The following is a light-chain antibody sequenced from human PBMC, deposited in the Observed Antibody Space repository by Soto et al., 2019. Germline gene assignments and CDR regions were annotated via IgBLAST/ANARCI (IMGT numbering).Light chain of an antibody. CDR1: QSVSSW. Sequence: DIQMTQSPSTLSASVGDRVTITCRASQSVSSWLAWYQQKPGEVPKLLIYKASSLESGVPSRFSGSGSGTEFTLTISSLQPHDFVTYYCQQYSRNPLTFGGGTKVEI. CDR3: QQYSRNPLT. V-gene: IGKV1-5*03. CDR2: KAS. J-gene: IGKJ4*01.